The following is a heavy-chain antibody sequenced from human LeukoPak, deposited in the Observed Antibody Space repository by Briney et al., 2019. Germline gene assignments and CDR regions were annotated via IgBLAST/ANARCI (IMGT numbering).Heavy chain of an antibody. CDR1: GFTFSSYA. CDR3: ASSLLGYSGYARTPDFDY. Sequence: GGSLRLSCAASGFTFSSYAMSWVRQAPGKGLERVSAISGSGGSTYYADSVKGRFTISRDNSKNTLYLQMNSLRAEDTAVYYCASSLLGYSGYARTPDFDYWGQGTLVTVSS. CDR2: ISGSGGST. J-gene: IGHJ4*02. V-gene: IGHV3-23*01. D-gene: IGHD5-12*01.